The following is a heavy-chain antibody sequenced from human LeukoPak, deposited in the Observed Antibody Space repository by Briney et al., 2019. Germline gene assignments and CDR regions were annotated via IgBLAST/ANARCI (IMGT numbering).Heavy chain of an antibody. V-gene: IGHV3-23*01. Sequence: GVSLRLSCAASGFTFSCYAMSWVRQAPGKGLEWVSAISGSGGSTYYADSVKGQFTISRDNSKNTLYLQMNSLRAEDTAVYYCAKGSGSYLKSGYYFDYWGQGTLVTVSS. CDR3: AKGSGSYLKSGYYFDY. CDR1: GFTFSCYA. CDR2: ISGSGGST. J-gene: IGHJ4*02. D-gene: IGHD3-10*01.